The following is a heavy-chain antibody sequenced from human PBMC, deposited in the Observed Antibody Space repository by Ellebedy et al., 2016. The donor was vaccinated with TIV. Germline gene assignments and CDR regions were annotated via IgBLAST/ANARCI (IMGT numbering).Heavy chain of an antibody. CDR3: ARDSGLDY. CDR1: GYTFTNYW. J-gene: IGHJ4*02. V-gene: IGHV5-10-1*01. D-gene: IGHD1-14*01. Sequence: KVSCKVSGYTFTNYWINWVRQIPGKGLEWMGRIDLSDSYISYSQSFQGHVTISADKSISTAYLQWSSLKASDTAMYYCARDSGLDYWGQGTLVTVSS. CDR2: IDLSDSYI.